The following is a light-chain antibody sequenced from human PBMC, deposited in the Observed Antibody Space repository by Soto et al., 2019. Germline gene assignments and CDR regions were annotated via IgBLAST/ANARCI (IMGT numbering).Light chain of an antibody. CDR1: SSDVGSYNL. Sequence: QSALTQPASVSGSPGQSITISCNGTSSDVGSYNLVSWYQQHPGKAPKLMIYEGSKRPSGVSNRFSGSKSRNTASLTISGLQADDEADYYCCSYAGSSTYYVFGTGTKVTVL. CDR3: CSYAGSSTYYV. J-gene: IGLJ1*01. CDR2: EGS. V-gene: IGLV2-23*01.